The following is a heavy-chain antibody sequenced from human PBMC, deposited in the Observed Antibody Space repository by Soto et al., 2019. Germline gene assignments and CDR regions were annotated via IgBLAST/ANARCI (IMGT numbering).Heavy chain of an antibody. V-gene: IGHV1-69*13. CDR1: GDTFSGYP. J-gene: IGHJ4*02. Sequence: PSVKVSCKASGDTFSGYPINWVRQAPGEGLEWMGRIIPVFGTTNDAQRFEGRVTFTADESTNTAYMELRGLLSEDTAVYYCARNGGFGELKYWGPGTLVTVSS. D-gene: IGHD3-10*01. CDR2: IIPVFGTT. CDR3: ARNGGFGELKY.